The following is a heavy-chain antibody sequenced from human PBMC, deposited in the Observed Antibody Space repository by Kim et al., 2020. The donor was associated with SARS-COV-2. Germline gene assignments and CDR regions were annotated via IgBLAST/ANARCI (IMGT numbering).Heavy chain of an antibody. CDR3: ARDYCSGGSCYSPLTQYNWFDP. V-gene: IGHV4-61*02. D-gene: IGHD2-15*01. Sequence: SETLSLTCTVSGGSISSGSYYWSWIRQPAGKGLEWIGRIYTGGSTNYNPSLKSRVTISVDTSKNQFSLKLSSVTAADTAVYYCARDYCSGGSCYSPLTQYNWFDPWGQGTLVTVSS. J-gene: IGHJ5*02. CDR1: GGSISSGSYY. CDR2: IYTGGST.